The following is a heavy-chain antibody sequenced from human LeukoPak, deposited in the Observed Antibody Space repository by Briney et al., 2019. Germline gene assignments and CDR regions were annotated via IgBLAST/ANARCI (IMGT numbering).Heavy chain of an antibody. CDR3: ATKAVYYGSGSYDY. Sequence: ASVKVSCKVSGYTLTELSMHWVRQAPGKGLEWMGGFDPEDGETIYAQKFQGRVTMTEDTSTDTAYMELSSLRSEDTAVYCCATKAVYYGSGSYDYWGQGTLVTVSS. J-gene: IGHJ4*02. V-gene: IGHV1-24*01. CDR2: FDPEDGET. D-gene: IGHD3-10*01. CDR1: GYTLTELS.